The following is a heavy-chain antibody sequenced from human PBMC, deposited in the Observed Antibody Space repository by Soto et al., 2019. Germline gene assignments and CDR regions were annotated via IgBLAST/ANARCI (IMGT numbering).Heavy chain of an antibody. Sequence: QVQLVQSGAEVKKPGSSMKVSCKASGGTFSSYAISWVRQAPGQGLEWMGGIIPIFGTANYAQKFQGRVTITADESTSTAYMELSSLRSEDTAVYYCARAKISSSWVRDYYYGMDVWGQGTTVTVSS. CDR2: IIPIFGTA. CDR3: ARAKISSSWVRDYYYGMDV. J-gene: IGHJ6*02. CDR1: GGTFSSYA. V-gene: IGHV1-69*01. D-gene: IGHD6-13*01.